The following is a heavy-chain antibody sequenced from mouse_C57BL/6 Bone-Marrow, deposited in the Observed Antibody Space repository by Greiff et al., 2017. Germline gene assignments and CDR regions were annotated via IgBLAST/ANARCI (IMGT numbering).Heavy chain of an antibody. Sequence: EVQLQQSGPELVKPGASVKISCKASGYSFTDYNMNWVKQSNGKSLEWIGVINPNYGTTSYNQKFKGKATLTVDQSSSTAYMQLNRLTSEDSAVYYGASRGLIYDGYLFAYWGQGTLVTVSA. J-gene: IGHJ3*01. CDR1: GYSFTDYN. D-gene: IGHD2-3*01. CDR3: ASRGLIYDGYLFAY. V-gene: IGHV1-39*01. CDR2: INPNYGTT.